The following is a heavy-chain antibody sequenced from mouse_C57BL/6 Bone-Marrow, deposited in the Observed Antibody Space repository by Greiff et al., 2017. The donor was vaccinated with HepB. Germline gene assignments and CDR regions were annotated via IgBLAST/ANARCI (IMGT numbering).Heavy chain of an antibody. V-gene: IGHV1-76*01. CDR3: ARNDGYYYYAMDY. J-gene: IGHJ4*01. CDR2: IYPGSGNT. D-gene: IGHD2-3*01. Sequence: VKLMESGAELVRPGASVKLSCKASGYTFTDYYINWVKQRPGQGLEWIARIYPGSGNTYYNEKFKGKATLTAEKSSSTAYMQLSSLTSEDSAVYFCARNDGYYYYAMDYWGQGTSVTVSS. CDR1: GYTFTDYY.